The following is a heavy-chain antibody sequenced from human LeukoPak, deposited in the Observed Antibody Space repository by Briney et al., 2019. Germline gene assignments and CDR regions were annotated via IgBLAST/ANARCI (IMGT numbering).Heavy chain of an antibody. CDR2: INPNSGGT. D-gene: IGHD1-7*01. J-gene: IGHJ4*02. V-gene: IGHV1-2*02. Sequence: ASVKVSCKASGYTFTGYYMHWVRQAPGQGLEWMGWINPNSGGTTYAQKFQGRVTMTRDTSISTAYMELSRLRSDDTAVYYCARSGTWDYFDYWGQGTLVTVSS. CDR3: ARSGTWDYFDY. CDR1: GYTFTGYY.